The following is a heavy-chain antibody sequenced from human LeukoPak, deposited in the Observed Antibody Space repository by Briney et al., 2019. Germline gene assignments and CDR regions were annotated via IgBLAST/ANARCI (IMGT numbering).Heavy chain of an antibody. CDR2: ISSSGGDA. D-gene: IGHD6-19*01. V-gene: IGHV3-23*01. J-gene: IGHJ4*02. CDR3: AKGGGWLYYFDY. Sequence: GGSLRLSCAASGFTVSSNYMSWVRQAPGKGLEWVSAISSSGGDAYYADSVKGRFTISRDNSKNTLYLQMNSLRAEDTAIYYCAKGGGWLYYFDYWGQGTLVTVSS. CDR1: GFTVSSNY.